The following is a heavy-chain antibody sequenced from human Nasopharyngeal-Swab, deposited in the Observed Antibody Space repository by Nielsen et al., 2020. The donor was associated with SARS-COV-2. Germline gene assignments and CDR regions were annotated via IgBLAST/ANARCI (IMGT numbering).Heavy chain of an antibody. J-gene: IGHJ4*02. CDR2: ITGTGTI. V-gene: IGHV3-48*04. CDR1: GFTFSIDG. D-gene: IGHD5-18*01. CDR3: ARSRYSYGSYFDS. Sequence: GESLKISCVASGFTFSIDGMNWVRQAPGTGLEWVSYITGTGTIYFADSVKGRFTISRDNTKNSLYLQMNSLRAEDTAVYYCARSRYSYGSYFDSWGQGTLVTVSS.